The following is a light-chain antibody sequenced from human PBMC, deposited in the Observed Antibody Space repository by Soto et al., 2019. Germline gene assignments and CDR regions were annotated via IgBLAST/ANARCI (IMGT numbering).Light chain of an antibody. J-gene: IGKJ2*01. CDR1: QSVSSD. V-gene: IGKV3-15*01. CDR3: QQYKNWPLYT. CDR2: GAS. Sequence: EIVMTQSPATLSVSPGERATLSCRASQSVSSDLAWYQQKPGQSHRLLIYGASTRATGIPARFSGSGSGTEFTLTISSLQSEDFAVYYCQQYKNWPLYTFGQGTKLEIK.